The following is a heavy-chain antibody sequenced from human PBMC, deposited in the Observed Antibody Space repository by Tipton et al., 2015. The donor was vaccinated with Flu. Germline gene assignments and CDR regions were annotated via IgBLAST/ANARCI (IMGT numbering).Heavy chain of an antibody. Sequence: LRLSCTVSGGSISSVSYYWGWVRQPPGKGLEWIGSVYYSGGAYYNPSLESRFSISVDTSKNQFSLNVNSVTAADTAVYYCVRDWSSYGSGKAGWDYFYGMDVRGQGP. D-gene: IGHD3-10*01. CDR1: GGSISSVSYY. CDR2: VYYSGGA. V-gene: IGHV4-39*07. J-gene: IGHJ6*02. CDR3: VRDWSSYGSGKAGWDYFYGMDV.